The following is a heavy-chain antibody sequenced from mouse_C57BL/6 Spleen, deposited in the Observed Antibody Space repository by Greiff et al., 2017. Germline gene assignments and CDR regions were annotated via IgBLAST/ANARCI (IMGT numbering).Heavy chain of an antibody. D-gene: IGHD1-1*01. Sequence: QVQLQQPGAELVRPGSSVKLSCKASGYTFTSYWMDWVKQRPGQGLEWIGNIYPSDSENHYNQKFKDKATLPVDKSSRAAYMQLSSLTSEDSAVYYCARSRDYYGSSYFDFWGPGTTLTVSS. CDR3: ARSRDYYGSSYFDF. V-gene: IGHV1-61*01. CDR1: GYTFTSYW. J-gene: IGHJ2*01. CDR2: IYPSDSEN.